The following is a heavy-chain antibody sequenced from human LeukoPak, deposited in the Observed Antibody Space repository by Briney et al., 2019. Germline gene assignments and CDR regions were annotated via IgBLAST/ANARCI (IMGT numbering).Heavy chain of an antibody. V-gene: IGHV4-30-2*01. J-gene: IGHJ4*02. Sequence: SQTLSLTCAVSGGSISSGGYSWSWIRQPPGKGLEWIGYIYHSGSTYYNPSLKSRVTISVDTSKNQFSLKLSSVTAADTAVYYCARGVTHDDFWSGYRYSPFYFDYWGQGTLVTVSS. D-gene: IGHD3-3*01. CDR3: ARGVTHDDFWSGYRYSPFYFDY. CDR1: GGSISSGGYS. CDR2: IYHSGST.